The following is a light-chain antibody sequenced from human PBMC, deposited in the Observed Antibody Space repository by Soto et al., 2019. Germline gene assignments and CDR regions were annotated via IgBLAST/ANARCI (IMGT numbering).Light chain of an antibody. CDR1: QSIDDW. CDR2: KAS. V-gene: IGKV1-5*03. J-gene: IGKJ1*01. Sequence: DVQMTQSPSTLSASVGDRVTITCRASQSIDDWLAWYQQKPGKAPKLLIYKASSLETGVPSRFSGSGSGTEFTLTISGLQPDDFATFYCQHYNSYSLTWTFGQGPKVEIK. CDR3: QHYNSYSLTWT.